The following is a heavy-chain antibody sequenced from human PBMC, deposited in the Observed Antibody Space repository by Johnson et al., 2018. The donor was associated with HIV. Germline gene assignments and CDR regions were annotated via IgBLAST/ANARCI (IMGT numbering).Heavy chain of an antibody. V-gene: IGHV3-11*04. Sequence: QVQLVESGGGLVQPGGSLRLSCAASGFIFSDYYMSWIRQAPGKGLEWVSYISSSANTIYYADSVKGRFTISRDNAKNSLYLQMNSLRAEDTAVYYCARDVEDLQIAFDIWGQGTMVTVSS. CDR1: GFIFSDYY. CDR2: ISSSANTI. CDR3: ARDVEDLQIAFDI. J-gene: IGHJ3*02. D-gene: IGHD2-21*01.